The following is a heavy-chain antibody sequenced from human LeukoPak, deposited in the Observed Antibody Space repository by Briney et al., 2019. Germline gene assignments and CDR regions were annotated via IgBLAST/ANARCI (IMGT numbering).Heavy chain of an antibody. CDR2: INPNSGGT. CDR3: ARSGGYCSGGSCYPNHFDY. Sequence: ASVKVSCKASGYSFTGYYMHWVRQAPGQGLEWMGWINPNSGGTNYAQKFQGRVTMTRDTSISTAYMELSRLRSDDTAVYYCARSGGYCSGGSCYPNHFDYWGQGTLVTVSS. D-gene: IGHD2-15*01. V-gene: IGHV1-2*02. CDR1: GYSFTGYY. J-gene: IGHJ4*02.